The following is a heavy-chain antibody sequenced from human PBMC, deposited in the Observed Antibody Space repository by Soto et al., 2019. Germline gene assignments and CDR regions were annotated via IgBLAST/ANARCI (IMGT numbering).Heavy chain of an antibody. CDR3: ARVRPYSGYSYVNWFDP. D-gene: IGHD5-18*01. Sequence: QVQLVQSGAEVKKPGASVKVSCKASGYTFTSYAMHWVRQAPGQRLEWMGWINAGNGNTKYSQKFQGRVTITRDTSASTAYMELSSLRSEDTAVYYCARVRPYSGYSYVNWFDPWGQGTLVTVSS. CDR1: GYTFTSYA. J-gene: IGHJ5*02. V-gene: IGHV1-3*01. CDR2: INAGNGNT.